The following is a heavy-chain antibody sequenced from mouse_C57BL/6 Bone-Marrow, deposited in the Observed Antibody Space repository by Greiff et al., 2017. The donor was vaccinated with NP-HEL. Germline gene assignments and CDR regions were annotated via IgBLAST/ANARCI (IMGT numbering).Heavy chain of an antibody. CDR1: GFSLSTFGMG. CDR3: ARMSDISSGSWFAY. CDR2: IWWDDDK. Sequence: QVTLKESGPGILQPSQTLSLTCSFSGFSLSTFGMGVGWIRQPSGKGLEWLAHIWWDDDKYYNPALKSRLTISKDTSKNQVFLKIANVDTADTATYYCARMSDISSGSWFAYWGQGTLVTVSA. D-gene: IGHD3-2*02. V-gene: IGHV8-8*01. J-gene: IGHJ3*01.